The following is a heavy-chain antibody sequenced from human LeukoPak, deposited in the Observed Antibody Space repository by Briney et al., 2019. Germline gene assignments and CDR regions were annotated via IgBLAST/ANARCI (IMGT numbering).Heavy chain of an antibody. V-gene: IGHV3-74*01. CDR3: AREWSGFGELPDN. CDR1: GFTFSSHW. Sequence: GGSLRLSCAASGFTFSSHWMHWVRQAPGKGLVWVSRINSDGSSTTYADSVKGRFTISRDNAKNTLYLQMNSLRAEDTAVYYCAREWSGFGELPDNWGQGTLVTVSS. J-gene: IGHJ4*02. CDR2: INSDGSST. D-gene: IGHD3-10*01.